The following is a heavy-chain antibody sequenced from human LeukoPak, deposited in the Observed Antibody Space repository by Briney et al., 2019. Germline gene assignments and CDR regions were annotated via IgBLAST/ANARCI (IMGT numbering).Heavy chain of an antibody. CDR3: ARGVTMIVVVRLGDGFDI. J-gene: IGHJ3*02. CDR2: IHPSGGST. V-gene: IGHV1-46*01. CDR1: GYTFTSYY. D-gene: IGHD3-22*01. Sequence: ASVKVSCKASGYTFTSYYMHWVRQAPGQGLEWMGIIHPSGGSTSYAQKFQGRVTMTRDTSTSTVYMELSSLRSEDTAVYYCARGVTMIVVVRLGDGFDIWGQGTMVTVSS.